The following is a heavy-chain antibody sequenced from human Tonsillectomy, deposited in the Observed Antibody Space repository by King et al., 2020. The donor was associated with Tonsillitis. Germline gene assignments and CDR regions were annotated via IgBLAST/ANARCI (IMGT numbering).Heavy chain of an antibody. CDR1: GGSISNSSYY. CDR2: NSGST. V-gene: IGHV4-39*06. D-gene: IGHD2-21*01. J-gene: IGHJ4*02. Sequence: QLQESGPGLVKPSETLSLTCTVSGGSISNSSYYWGWIRQPPGKGLEWIGSNSGSTYYNPSLKSRVTISVDTSKKQFALKLSSVTAADTAVYYCARQRFRGKPDYWGQGTLVTVSS. CDR3: ARQRFRGKPDY.